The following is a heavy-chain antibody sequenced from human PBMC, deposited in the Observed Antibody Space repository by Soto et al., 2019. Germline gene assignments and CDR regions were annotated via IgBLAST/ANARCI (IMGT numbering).Heavy chain of an antibody. V-gene: IGHV1-8*01. CDR2: MNPNSGNT. J-gene: IGHJ5*02. CDR3: ARGTYYDFWSGYRKNNWFDP. Sequence: ASVKVSCKASGYTFTSYDINWVRQATGQGLEWMGWMNPNSGNTGYAQKFQGRVTMTRNTSISTAYMELSSLRSEDTAVYYCARGTYYDFWSGYRKNNWFDPWGQGTLVTVSS. CDR1: GYTFTSYD. D-gene: IGHD3-3*01.